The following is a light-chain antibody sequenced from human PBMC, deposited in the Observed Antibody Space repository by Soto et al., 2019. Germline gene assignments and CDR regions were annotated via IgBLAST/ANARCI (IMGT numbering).Light chain of an antibody. J-gene: IGLJ3*02. CDR2: SNN. CDR1: SSNIGSNT. CDR3: AAWDDSVWV. V-gene: IGLV1-44*01. Sequence: QSVLTQPPSASGTPGQRVTISCCGSSSNIGSNTVNWYQQLPGTAPKLLIYSNNQRPSGVPDRFSGSKSGTSASLAISGLQSEDEADYYCAAWDDSVWVFGGGTQLTVL.